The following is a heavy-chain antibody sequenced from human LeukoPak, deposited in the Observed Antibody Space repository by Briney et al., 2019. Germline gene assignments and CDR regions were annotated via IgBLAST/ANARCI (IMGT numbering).Heavy chain of an antibody. D-gene: IGHD3-22*01. V-gene: IGHV4-59*01. CDR2: IYYSGST. CDR1: GGSISSYY. CDR3: ARGYYYDSSGYYLPHAFDI. J-gene: IGHJ3*02. Sequence: NPSETLSLTCTVSGGSISSYYWSWIRQPPGKGLEWIGYIYYSGSTNYNPSLKSRVTISVDTSKNQFSLKLSSVTAADTAVYYCARGYYYDSSGYYLPHAFDIWGQGTMVTVSS.